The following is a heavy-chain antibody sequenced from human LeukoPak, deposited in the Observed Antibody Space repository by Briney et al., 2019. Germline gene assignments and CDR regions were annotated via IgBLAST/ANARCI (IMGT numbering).Heavy chain of an antibody. CDR2: IIPILGIA. Sequence: SVKVSCKASGGTFSSYAISWVRQAPGQGLEWMGRIIPILGIANYAQKFQGRVTITADKSTSTAYMELSSLRSEDTAVYYCAREKYYYGSGTPSLDYWGQGTLVTVSS. D-gene: IGHD3-10*01. V-gene: IGHV1-69*04. CDR3: AREKYYYGSGTPSLDY. CDR1: GGTFSSYA. J-gene: IGHJ4*02.